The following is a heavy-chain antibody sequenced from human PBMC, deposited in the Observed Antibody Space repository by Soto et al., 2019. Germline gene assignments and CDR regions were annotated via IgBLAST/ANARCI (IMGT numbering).Heavy chain of an antibody. Sequence: EVQLVESGGGLVQPGGSLRLSCAASGFTFSSYSMNWVRQAPGKGLEWVSYISSSGSTIYYADSVKGRFTISRDNADSSLYLQMNSPGAEDTAVYYCARDNYGDYLLGYWGQGTLVTVSS. J-gene: IGHJ4*02. CDR3: ARDNYGDYLLGY. CDR2: ISSSGSTI. CDR1: GFTFSSYS. D-gene: IGHD4-17*01. V-gene: IGHV3-48*01.